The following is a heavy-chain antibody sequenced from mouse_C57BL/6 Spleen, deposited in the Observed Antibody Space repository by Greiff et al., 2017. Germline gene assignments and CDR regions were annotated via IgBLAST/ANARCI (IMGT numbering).Heavy chain of an antibody. V-gene: IGHV5-17*01. J-gene: IGHJ4*01. CDR3: ATYYYGSSSYAMDY. D-gene: IGHD1-1*01. CDR2: ISSGSSTI. Sequence: EVQRVESGGGLVKPGGSLKLSCAASGFTFSDYGMHWVRQAPEKGLEWVAYISSGSSTIYYADTVKGRFTISRDNAKNTLFLQMTSLRSEDTAMYYCATYYYGSSSYAMDYWGQGTSVTVSS. CDR1: GFTFSDYG.